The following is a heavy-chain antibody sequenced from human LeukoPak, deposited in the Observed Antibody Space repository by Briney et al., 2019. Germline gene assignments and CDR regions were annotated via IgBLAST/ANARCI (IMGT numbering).Heavy chain of an antibody. D-gene: IGHD2-2*01. CDR3: ASYCSSTSCPVDY. Sequence: ASVKVSCKASGGTFSSYAISWVRQAPGQGLEWMGGIIPIFGTANYAQKFPGRVTITTDESTSTAYMELSSLRSEDTAVYYCASYCSSTSCPVDYWGQGTLVTVSS. CDR1: GGTFSSYA. V-gene: IGHV1-69*05. CDR2: IIPIFGTA. J-gene: IGHJ4*02.